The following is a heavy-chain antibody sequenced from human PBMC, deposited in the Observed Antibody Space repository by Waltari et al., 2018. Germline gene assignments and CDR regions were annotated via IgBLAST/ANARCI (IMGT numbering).Heavy chain of an antibody. J-gene: IGHJ3*02. CDR2: IKEDGSAT. CDR1: GFTFSTFW. V-gene: IGHV3-7*01. CDR3: ARDQWFGFDI. D-gene: IGHD3-22*01. Sequence: EVQMVESGGGLVQPGGSLTISCEASGFTFSTFWMSWFRQGPGKGLEWVANIKEDGSATNYIDSVRGRFTISRDNAKNSLYLQMNSLRPEDTAVYYCARDQWFGFDIWGQGTMVTVSS.